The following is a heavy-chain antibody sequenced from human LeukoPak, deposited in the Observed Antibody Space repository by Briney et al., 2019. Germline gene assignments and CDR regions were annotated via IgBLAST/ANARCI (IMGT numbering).Heavy chain of an antibody. J-gene: IGHJ3*02. Sequence: GGSLRLSCAASGFTFSSYSMNWVRQAPGKGLEWVSSISSSSSYIYYADSVKGRFTISRDNAKNSLYLQMNSLRAEDTAVYYCARDHDEGDAFEGAGEAFDIWGQGTMVTVSS. CDR3: ARDHDEGDAFEGAGEAFDI. CDR1: GFTFSSYS. V-gene: IGHV3-21*01. D-gene: IGHD3-16*01. CDR2: ISSSSSYI.